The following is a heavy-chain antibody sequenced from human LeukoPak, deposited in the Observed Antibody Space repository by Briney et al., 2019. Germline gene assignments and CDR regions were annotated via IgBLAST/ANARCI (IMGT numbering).Heavy chain of an antibody. J-gene: IGHJ4*02. Sequence: GASVKVSCKASGYTFTSYGISWVRQAPGQGLEWMGWISANNGNTNYAQKLQGRVTMTTDTSTSTAYMELRSLRSDDTAVYYCARVITPPFSVAPGYWGQGTLVTVSS. CDR2: ISANNGNT. CDR3: ARVITPPFSVAPGY. D-gene: IGHD6-19*01. V-gene: IGHV1-18*01. CDR1: GYTFTSYG.